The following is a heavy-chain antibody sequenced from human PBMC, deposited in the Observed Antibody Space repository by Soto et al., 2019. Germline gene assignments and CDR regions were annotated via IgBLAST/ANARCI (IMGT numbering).Heavy chain of an antibody. CDR2: IYRTGST. Sequence: PAETLSLTCAVSGASFTSNDWWTGVRQPPGRGREWIGEIYRTGSTNYNPSLKSRVTISLDKSENQFSLKVTSLTAADTAVYYCASRDPGTSVDYWGQGTLVTVSS. V-gene: IGHV4-4*02. CDR1: GASFTSNDW. J-gene: IGHJ4*02. CDR3: ASRDPGTSVDY. D-gene: IGHD1-7*01.